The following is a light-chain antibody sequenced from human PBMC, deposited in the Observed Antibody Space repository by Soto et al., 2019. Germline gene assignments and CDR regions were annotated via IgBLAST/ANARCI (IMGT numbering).Light chain of an antibody. CDR1: QSVSDSF. J-gene: IGKJ4*01. Sequence: EIVLTQSPVTLSWSPGERATLSCRASQSVSDSFIAWYQQRPGQAPRLLIYGASQRATGIPDRFRGSGSGTHFSLTINRLEPEDFAVYYCQHYKAFGGGTKVDIK. V-gene: IGKV3-20*01. CDR3: QHYKA. CDR2: GAS.